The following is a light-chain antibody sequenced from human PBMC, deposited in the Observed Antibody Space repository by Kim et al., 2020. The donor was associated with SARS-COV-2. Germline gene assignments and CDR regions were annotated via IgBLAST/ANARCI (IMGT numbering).Light chain of an antibody. CDR2: GKN. CDR3: NSRDSSGNHWV. V-gene: IGLV3-19*01. Sequence: SSELTQDPAVSVALGQTVRITCQGDSLRSYYASWYQQKPGQAPVLVIYGKNNRPSGIPDRFSVSSSGNTASLTNTGAQAEDEADYYCNSRDSSGNHWVFGGRTQLTVL. CDR1: SLRSYY. J-gene: IGLJ3*02.